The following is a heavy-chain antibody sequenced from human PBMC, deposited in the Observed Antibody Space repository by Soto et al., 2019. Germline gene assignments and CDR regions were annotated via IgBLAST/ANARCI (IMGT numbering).Heavy chain of an antibody. CDR3: AKDRGYIVGVPAAGIDV. D-gene: IGHD2-2*01. V-gene: IGHV3-30*18. CDR1: GSTFSSYV. Sequence: GGSLRLSCAASGSTFSSYVMHWVRQAPGKGLEWVAVISYDGSNKYYADSVKGRFTISRDNSKNTLYLQMNSLRAEETAVYYCAKDRGYIVGVPAAGIDVWGQGTPLTV. J-gene: IGHJ6*02. CDR2: ISYDGSNK.